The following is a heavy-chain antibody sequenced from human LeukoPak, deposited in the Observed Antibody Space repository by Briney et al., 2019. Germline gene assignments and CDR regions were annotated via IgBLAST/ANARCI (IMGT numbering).Heavy chain of an antibody. Sequence: APVKVSCTASGYPFSAHFLNWVRQAPGQGLEWMGNIDTTTGNPRYAQDFTGRFVFSLDTSVSTAYLQITSLKADDTAAYYCVRGTPTPGMDYWGQGTQVTVSS. CDR2: IDTTTGNP. CDR1: GYPFSAHF. J-gene: IGHJ4*02. CDR3: VRGTPTPGMDY. V-gene: IGHV7-4-1*02. D-gene: IGHD3-10*01.